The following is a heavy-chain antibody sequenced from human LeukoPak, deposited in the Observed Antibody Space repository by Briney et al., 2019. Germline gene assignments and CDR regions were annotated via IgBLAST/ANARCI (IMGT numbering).Heavy chain of an antibody. CDR2: INTNTGIP. J-gene: IGHJ4*02. V-gene: IGHV7-4-1*02. Sequence: GASVKVSCKASGYTFTNFVINWVRQAPGQGLEWMGWINTNTGIPTSAQGFTGRFVFSLDTSVNTAYLQISSLKAEDTAVYYCARGWFREISYYFDNWGQGTLVTVSS. D-gene: IGHD3-10*01. CDR1: GYTFTNFV. CDR3: ARGWFREISYYFDN.